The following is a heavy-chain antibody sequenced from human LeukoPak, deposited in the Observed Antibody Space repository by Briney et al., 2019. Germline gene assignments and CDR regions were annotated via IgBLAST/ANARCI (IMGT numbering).Heavy chain of an antibody. CDR2: INHSGST. Sequence: SETLSLTCAVYGGSFSGYYWAWIRQPPGKGLEWIGEINHSGSTDYNPSLKSRVTISVDTSKNQFSLKLSSVTAADTAVYYCARRPLNYDILTGRYYYYYYMDVWGKGTTVTVSS. J-gene: IGHJ6*03. CDR1: GGSFSGYY. D-gene: IGHD3-9*01. CDR3: ARRPLNYDILTGRYYYYYYMDV. V-gene: IGHV4-34*01.